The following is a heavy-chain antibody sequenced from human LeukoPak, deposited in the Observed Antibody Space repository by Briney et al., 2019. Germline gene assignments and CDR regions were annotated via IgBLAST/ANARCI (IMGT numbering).Heavy chain of an antibody. V-gene: IGHV1-18*01. J-gene: IGHJ4*02. CDR1: GYTFTSYG. CDR3: ARSFVVATIKKEFDY. CDR2: ISAYNGNT. Sequence: ASVKVSCKASGYTFTSYGISWVRQAPGQGLEWMGWISAYNGNTNYAQKLQGRVTMTTDTSTSTAYMELRSLRSDDTAVYYCARSFVVATIKKEFDYWGQGTLVTVSS. D-gene: IGHD5-12*01.